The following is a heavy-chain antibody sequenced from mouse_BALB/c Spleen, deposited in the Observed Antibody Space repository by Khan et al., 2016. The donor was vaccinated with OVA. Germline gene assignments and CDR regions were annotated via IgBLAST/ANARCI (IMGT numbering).Heavy chain of an antibody. V-gene: IGHV2-6-4*01. J-gene: IGHJ4*01. CDR3: ARAYYRYDGYYAMDY. CDR1: GFSLSRYN. Sequence: VQLVESGPGLVAPSQSLSITCTVSGFSLSRYNIHWVRQPPGKGLEWLGMIWGGGGTDYNSTLKSRLSIRKDTSKSPVLLKMNSLQTDDTAIYYCARAYYRYDGYYAMDYWGQGTSVTVSS. D-gene: IGHD2-14*01. CDR2: IWGGGGT.